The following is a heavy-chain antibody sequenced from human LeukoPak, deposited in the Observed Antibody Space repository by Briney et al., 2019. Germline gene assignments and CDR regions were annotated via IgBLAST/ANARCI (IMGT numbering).Heavy chain of an antibody. CDR2: TRSKIDGGAT. Sequence: GGSLRLSCAASGFNVNNAWMSWVRQAPGKGLEWVGRTRSKIDGGATDYAAPVKGRFTISRDGSKNTLYLQINSLKIEDTAMYYCYTSITDYWGQGTLVTVSS. CDR3: YTSITDY. CDR1: GFNVNNAW. J-gene: IGHJ4*02. V-gene: IGHV3-15*07. D-gene: IGHD2-21*01.